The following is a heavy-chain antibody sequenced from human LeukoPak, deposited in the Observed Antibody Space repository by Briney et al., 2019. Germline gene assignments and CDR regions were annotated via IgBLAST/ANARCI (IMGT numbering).Heavy chain of an antibody. CDR2: ISYDGSNK. J-gene: IGHJ6*02. Sequence: GRSLRLSCAASGFTFSSYAMHWVRQAPGKGLEWVAVISYDGSNKYYADSVKGRFTISRDNSKNTLYLQMNSLRAEDTAVYYCARDFNKIAAAGRRVYYYYYGMDVWGQGTTVTVSS. CDR1: GFTFSSYA. CDR3: ARDFNKIAAAGRRVYYYYYGMDV. V-gene: IGHV3-30-3*01. D-gene: IGHD6-13*01.